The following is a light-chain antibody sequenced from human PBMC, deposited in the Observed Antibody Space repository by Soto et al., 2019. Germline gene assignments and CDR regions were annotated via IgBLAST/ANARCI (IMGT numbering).Light chain of an antibody. Sequence: QSALTQPASVSGSPGQSITISCTGTSSDVGSYNLVSWYQQHPGKAPKLMIYEGSKRPSGVSNRFSGSKSGNTASLTISGVQAEDEAEYYCCSYAGSSVAFGGGTKVNVL. J-gene: IGLJ2*01. V-gene: IGLV2-23*01. CDR1: SSDVGSYNL. CDR3: CSYAGSSVA. CDR2: EGS.